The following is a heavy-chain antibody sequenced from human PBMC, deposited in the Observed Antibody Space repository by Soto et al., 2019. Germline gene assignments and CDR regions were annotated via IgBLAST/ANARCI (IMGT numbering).Heavy chain of an antibody. J-gene: IGHJ5*02. V-gene: IGHV4-30-4*01. D-gene: IGHD3-22*01. CDR1: GGSISSGDYY. CDR3: AGKRRYYDSSGYYRWFDP. CDR2: IYYSGST. Sequence: SETLSLTCTVSGGSISSGDYYWSWIRQPPGKGLEWIGYIYYSGSTYYNPSLKSRVTISVDTSKNQFSLKLSSVTAADTAVYYCAGKRRYYDSSGYYRWFDPWGQGTLVTVSS.